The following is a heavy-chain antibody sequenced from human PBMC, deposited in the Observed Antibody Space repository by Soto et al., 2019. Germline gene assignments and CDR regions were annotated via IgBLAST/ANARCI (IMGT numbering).Heavy chain of an antibody. CDR2: ISWDGGST. J-gene: IGHJ4*02. V-gene: IGHV3-43*01. CDR1: GFTFDDYT. Sequence: GGSLRLSCAASGFTFDDYTMHWVLQAPWKGLEWVSLISWDGGSTYYADSVKGRFTISRDNSKNSLYLQMNSLRTEDTALYYCAKDLGVDYYDSSGYPLGVDYWGQGTLVTVSS. D-gene: IGHD3-22*01. CDR3: AKDLGVDYYDSSGYPLGVDY.